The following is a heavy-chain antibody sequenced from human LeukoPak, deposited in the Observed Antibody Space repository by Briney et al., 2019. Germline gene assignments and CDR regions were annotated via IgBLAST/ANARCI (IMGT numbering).Heavy chain of an antibody. Sequence: ASVKVSCKASGYTFTGYYMHWVRQAPGQGLEWMGWISAYNGNTNYAQKLQGRVTMTTDTSTSTAYMELRGLRSDDTAAYYCARDPRRVVVAATPYYFDYWGQGTLVTVSS. CDR2: ISAYNGNT. V-gene: IGHV1-18*04. CDR1: GYTFTGYY. D-gene: IGHD2-15*01. J-gene: IGHJ4*02. CDR3: ARDPRRVVVAATPYYFDY.